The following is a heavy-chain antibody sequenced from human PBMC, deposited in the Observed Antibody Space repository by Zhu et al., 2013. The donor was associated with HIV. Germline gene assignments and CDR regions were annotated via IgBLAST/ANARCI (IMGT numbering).Heavy chain of an antibody. CDR1: GYTFTGYY. CDR2: INSNSGGT. J-gene: IGHJ4*02. D-gene: IGHD3-22*01. Sequence: QVQLVQSGAEVKKPGASVKVSCKASGYTFTGYYIHWVRQAPGQGLEWMGWINSNSGGTNYAQRFQGRVTMTRDTSISTAYMELSRLRSDDTAVYYCARAHYYDSSGDLGPFDYWGQGTLVTVSS. V-gene: IGHV1-2*02. CDR3: ARAHYYDSSGDLGPFDY.